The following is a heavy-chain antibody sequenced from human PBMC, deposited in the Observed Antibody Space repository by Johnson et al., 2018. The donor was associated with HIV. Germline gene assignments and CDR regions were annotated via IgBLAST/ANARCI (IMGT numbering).Heavy chain of an antibody. CDR3: ARKQWLEIPSDALDV. J-gene: IGHJ3*01. CDR1: GFTFDDYG. V-gene: IGHV3-20*04. Sequence: VQLVESGGGVVRPGGSLRLSCAASGFTFDDYGMSWVRQAPGKGLEWVSGINWNGGSTGYADSVEGRFTISRVNAKNSLYLKMNSRRAEDTAVYYCARKQWLEIPSDALDVWGQGTMVTVSS. D-gene: IGHD6-19*01. CDR2: INWNGGST.